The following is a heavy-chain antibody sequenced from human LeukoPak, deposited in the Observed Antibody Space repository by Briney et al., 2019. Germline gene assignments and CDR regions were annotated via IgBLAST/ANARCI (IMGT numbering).Heavy chain of an antibody. J-gene: IGHJ4*02. CDR2: INPNSGGT. D-gene: IGHD3-22*01. CDR3: ARAHTPIRYDSSGYYSGY. V-gene: IGHV1-2*02. Sequence: GASVKVSCKASGYTFTGYDTHWVRQAPGQGLEWRGWINPNSGGTNYAQKFQGRVTMTRDTSISTAHMELSKLRSDDPAVYYGARAHTPIRYDSSGYYSGYWGQGTLVTVSS. CDR1: GYTFTGYD.